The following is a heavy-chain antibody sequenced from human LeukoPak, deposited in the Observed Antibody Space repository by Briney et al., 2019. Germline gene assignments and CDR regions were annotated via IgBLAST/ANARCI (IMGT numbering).Heavy chain of an antibody. D-gene: IGHD5-12*01. CDR3: AKETRGSYSDY. J-gene: IGHJ4*02. V-gene: IGHV3-30*02. Sequence: GGSLRLSCAASGLTFSSSGMHWVRQAPGKGLEWVAFISYDGSNRYYADSVKGRFTISRDNSKNTLYLQMNSLRAEDTAVYYCAKETRGSYSDYWGQGTLVTVSS. CDR1: GLTFSSSG. CDR2: ISYDGSNR.